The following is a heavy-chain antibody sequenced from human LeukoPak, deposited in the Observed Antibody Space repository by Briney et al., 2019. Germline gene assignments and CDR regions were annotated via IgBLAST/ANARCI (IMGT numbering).Heavy chain of an antibody. J-gene: IGHJ5*02. V-gene: IGHV4-39*07. CDR2: IYYSGST. Sequence: SETLSLTCTVSGGSISSSSYYWGWIRQPPGKGLEWIGSIYYSGSTNYNPSLKSRVTISVDTSKNQFSLKLSSVTAADTAVYYCAASIAARRVWGKNWFDPWGQGTLVTVSS. CDR3: AASIAARRVWGKNWFDP. D-gene: IGHD6-6*01. CDR1: GGSISSSSYY.